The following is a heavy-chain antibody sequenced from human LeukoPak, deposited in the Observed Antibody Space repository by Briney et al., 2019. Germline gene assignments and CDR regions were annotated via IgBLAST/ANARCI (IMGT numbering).Heavy chain of an antibody. CDR1: GGSISSYY. V-gene: IGHV4-59*08. CDR3: ARGRLIGYSGYYFDY. Sequence: SETLSLTCTVSGGSISSYYWSWIRQPPGKGLEWIGYVYYSGSTNYNPSLKSRVTISVDTSKNQFSLKLSSVTAADTAVYYCARGRLIGYSGYYFDYWGQGTLVTVSS. CDR2: VYYSGST. D-gene: IGHD2-15*01. J-gene: IGHJ4*02.